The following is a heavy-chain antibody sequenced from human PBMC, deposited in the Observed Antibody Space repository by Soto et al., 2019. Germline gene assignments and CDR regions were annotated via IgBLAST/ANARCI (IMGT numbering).Heavy chain of an antibody. V-gene: IGHV3-9*01. Sequence: SLRLSCADAGFTLVDYVMHWVRQAPGKGLAWVSGISWDCVSIGYADSVKGRFTISRDNAKNSLYLQMNSLRAEDTASYSCAKDKTFWSGYCGYGMDVWGQGTTVTVSS. CDR3: AKDKTFWSGYCGYGMDV. CDR1: GFTLVDYV. J-gene: IGHJ6*02. CDR2: ISWDCVSI. D-gene: IGHD3-3*01.